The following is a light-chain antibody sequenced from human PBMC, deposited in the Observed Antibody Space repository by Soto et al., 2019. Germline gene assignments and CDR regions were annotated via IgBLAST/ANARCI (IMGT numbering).Light chain of an antibody. CDR3: VLYMGSGIWV. CDR2: STN. CDR1: SGSVSTSYY. J-gene: IGLJ3*02. V-gene: IGLV8-61*01. Sequence: QAVVTQDPSFSVSPGRTVTLICGLSSGSVSTSYYPSWYQQTPGQAPRTLIYSTNTRSSGVPDRFSGSILGNKAALTITGSQADDEADYYCVLYMGSGIWVFGGGTKRTVL.